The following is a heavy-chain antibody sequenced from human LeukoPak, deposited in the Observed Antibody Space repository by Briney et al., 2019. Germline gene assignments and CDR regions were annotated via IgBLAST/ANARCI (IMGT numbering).Heavy chain of an antibody. V-gene: IGHV3-30-3*01. J-gene: IGHJ4*02. D-gene: IGHD7-27*01. CDR2: ISYDGSNK. CDR1: GFTFSSYA. Sequence: QSGGSLRLSCAASGFTFSSYAMHWVRQAPGKGLEWVAVISYDGSNKYYADSVKGRFTISRDNSKNTLYLQMNSLRAEDTAVYYCARDGDRDRNWEVYYFDYWGQGTLVTVSS. CDR3: ARDGDRDRNWEVYYFDY.